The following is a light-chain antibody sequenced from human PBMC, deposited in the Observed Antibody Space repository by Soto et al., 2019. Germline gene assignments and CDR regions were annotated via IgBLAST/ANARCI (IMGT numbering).Light chain of an antibody. CDR3: QQRSNWPPIT. CDR2: DAS. Sequence: DIQMTQSPSTLSASVGDRVTITCRASQSISSWLAWYQQKPGKAPNLLIYDASNLETGVPSRFSGSGSGTDFTLTISSLEPEDFAVYYCQQRSNWPPITFGQGTRLEIK. V-gene: IGKV1-5*01. J-gene: IGKJ5*01. CDR1: QSISSW.